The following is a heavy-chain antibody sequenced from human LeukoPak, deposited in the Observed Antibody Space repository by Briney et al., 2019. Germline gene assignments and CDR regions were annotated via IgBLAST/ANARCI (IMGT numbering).Heavy chain of an antibody. CDR2: ISYSGST. CDR1: GGPISSSSNY. V-gene: IGHV4-39*01. D-gene: IGHD1-26*01. J-gene: IGHJ4*02. CDR3: ARLTPYSGSPLGDY. Sequence: SETLSLTCTVSGGPISSSSNYWGWIRQPPGRGLECIGTISYSGSTYYNPSLKSRVTISVETSKNQFSLKLSYVTAADTAMYYCARLTPYSGSPLGDYWGQGTLVTVSS.